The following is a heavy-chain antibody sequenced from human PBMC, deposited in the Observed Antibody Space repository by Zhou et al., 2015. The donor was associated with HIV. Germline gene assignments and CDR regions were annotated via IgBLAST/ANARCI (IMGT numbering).Heavy chain of an antibody. CDR2: ISWNGGST. CDR1: GFSLSAYS. V-gene: IGHV3-20*04. D-gene: IGHD6-6*01. CDR3: ARGESSSSSPGYFQH. J-gene: IGHJ1*01. Sequence: EVQVVESGGGLVQPGGSLRLSCAPSGFSLSAYSMNWVRQAAGKGLEWVSGISWNGGSTDYADSVKGRFTISRDNAKNSLYLQMNTLRAEDTALYYCARGESSSSSPGYFQHWGQGTLVTVSS.